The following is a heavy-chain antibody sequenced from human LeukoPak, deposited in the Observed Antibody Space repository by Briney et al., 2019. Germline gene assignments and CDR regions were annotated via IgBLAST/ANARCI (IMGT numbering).Heavy chain of an antibody. CDR1: GFTVSSNY. J-gene: IGHJ6*02. D-gene: IGHD4-17*01. V-gene: IGHV3-66*01. Sequence: GGSLRLSCAASGFTVSSNYMSWVRQAPGKGLEWVSVIYSGGSTCYADSVKGRFTISRDNSKNTLYLQMNSLRAEDTAVYYCARMRGYGDYVGFYYYYYGMDVWGQGTTVTVSS. CDR2: IYSGGST. CDR3: ARMRGYGDYVGFYYYYYGMDV.